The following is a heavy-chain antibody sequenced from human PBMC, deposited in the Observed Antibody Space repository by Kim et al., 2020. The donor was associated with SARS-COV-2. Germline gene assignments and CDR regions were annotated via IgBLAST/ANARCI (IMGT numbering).Heavy chain of an antibody. CDR3: ARGTHASCSDY. CDR2: Y. J-gene: IGHJ4*02. Sequence: YDYAVSVRGRITVNPDTSNNQFSLQLNSVTPEDTAVYYCARGTHASCSDYWGQGTLVTVSS. D-gene: IGHD2-2*01. V-gene: IGHV6-1*01.